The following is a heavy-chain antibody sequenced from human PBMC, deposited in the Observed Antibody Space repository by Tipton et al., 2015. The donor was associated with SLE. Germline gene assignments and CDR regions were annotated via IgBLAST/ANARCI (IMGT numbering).Heavy chain of an antibody. CDR2: VYDSGTT. CDR1: GDYITSDIYY. Sequence: TLSLTCFVSGDYITSDIYYWGWIRQPPGKGLEWIGSVYDSGTTYYNPSLKSRVTMSVDTSKTLFSLKLNSLTAADTAVYYCARVVAVAGIHYYSVDIWGQGTTVTVSS. D-gene: IGHD6-19*01. J-gene: IGHJ6*02. CDR3: ARVVAVAGIHYYSVDI. V-gene: IGHV4-39*07.